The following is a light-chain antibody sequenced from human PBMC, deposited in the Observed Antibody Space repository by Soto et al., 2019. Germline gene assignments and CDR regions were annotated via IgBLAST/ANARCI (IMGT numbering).Light chain of an antibody. J-gene: IGKJ4*01. CDR2: GAS. CDR3: QQLHSFVLT. V-gene: IGKV1-9*01. Sequence: IQLTQSPSSLSASIGDRVTITCRASQDISIYLAWYQQKAGEAPRLLIYGASTLQSGVPSRFSGSRSGTDFTLTSRGLQPEDFATDYCQQLHSFVLTFGGGTKVEMK. CDR1: QDISIY.